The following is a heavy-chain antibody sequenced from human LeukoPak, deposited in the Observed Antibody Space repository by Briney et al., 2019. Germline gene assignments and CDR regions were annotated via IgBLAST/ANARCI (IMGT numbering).Heavy chain of an antibody. CDR3: ARAAAVAADC. CDR2: IYTSGST. D-gene: IGHD6-19*01. Sequence: SETLSLTCTVSGGSISSGSYYWSWIRQPAGKGLEWIGRIYTSGSTTYSPSLESRVTISVDTSKNQFSLKLSSVTASDTAVYYCARAAAVAADCWGQGTLVTVSS. J-gene: IGHJ4*02. CDR1: GGSISSGSYY. V-gene: IGHV4-61*02.